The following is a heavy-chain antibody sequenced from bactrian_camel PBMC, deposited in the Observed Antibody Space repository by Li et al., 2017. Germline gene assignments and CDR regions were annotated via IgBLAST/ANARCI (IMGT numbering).Heavy chain of an antibody. V-gene: IGHV3S53*01. CDR2: IHRDGTT. J-gene: IGHJ6*01. Sequence: HVQLVESGGGSVQAGGSLRLSRASSTSTSSMYYMTWFRQAPGKEREGVATIHRDGTTAYADSVKGRFTISRDNAKNTVYLQMNSLKSEDTAMYYCAARGPYCYTKLSVRDFTYWGQGTQVTVS. D-gene: IGHD2*01. CDR1: TSTSSMYY. CDR3: AARGPYCYTKLSVRDFTY.